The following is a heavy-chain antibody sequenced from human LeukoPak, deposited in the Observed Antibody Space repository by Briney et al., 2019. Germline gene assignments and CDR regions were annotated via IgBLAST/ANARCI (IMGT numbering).Heavy chain of an antibody. J-gene: IGHJ4*02. Sequence: SETLSLTCTVSGGSISNNYWSWFRQPPGKGLEWIGYIYYSGSTNYNPSLKSRVTISVDTSKSQFSLKLSSVAAADTAVYYCASHKGFWGQGTLVTVSS. CDR3: ASHKGF. CDR1: GGSISNNY. V-gene: IGHV4-59*01. CDR2: IYYSGST.